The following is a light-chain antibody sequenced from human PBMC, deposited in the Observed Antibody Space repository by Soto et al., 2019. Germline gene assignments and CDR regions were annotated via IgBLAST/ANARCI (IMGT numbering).Light chain of an antibody. CDR1: SRDVGGYNY. Sequence: QSVLTQPRSVSGSPGQSVTISCTGSSRDVGGYNYVSWYQQRPGKAPKPMLYDVSKRPSGVPDRFSGSKSGNTASLTISGLQVEDEADYYCCSHAGTYVVFGGGTQLTVL. CDR3: CSHAGTYVV. CDR2: DVS. V-gene: IGLV2-11*01. J-gene: IGLJ2*01.